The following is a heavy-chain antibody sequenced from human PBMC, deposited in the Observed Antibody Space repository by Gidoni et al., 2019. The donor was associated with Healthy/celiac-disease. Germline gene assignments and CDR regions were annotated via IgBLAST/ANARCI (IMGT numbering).Heavy chain of an antibody. D-gene: IGHD3-22*01. J-gene: IGHJ4*02. CDR2: ISGSGGST. Sequence: EVQLLESGGGLVQPGGSLRLSCAASGFPFSSYAMSWVRQAPGKGLEWVSAISGSGGSTYYADSVKGRFTISRDNSKNTLYLQMNSLRAEDTAVYYCAKGYDSSGYYLGFDYWGQGTLVTVSS. CDR1: GFPFSSYA. V-gene: IGHV3-23*01. CDR3: AKGYDSSGYYLGFDY.